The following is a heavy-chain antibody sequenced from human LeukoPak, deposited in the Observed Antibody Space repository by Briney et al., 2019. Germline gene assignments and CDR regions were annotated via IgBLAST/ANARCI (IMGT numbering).Heavy chain of an antibody. J-gene: IGHJ4*02. Sequence: GGSLRLSCAASGFTFSRHGMHWVRQAPGKGLEWVAVIGDTGRAKYYADSVEGRFTASRDNFKNTLYLEMNSLRYDDTAVYYCAREGYDILTGHNYFDYWGQGTLVTVSS. V-gene: IGHV3-30*03. CDR2: IGDTGRAK. CDR1: GFTFSRHG. D-gene: IGHD3-9*01. CDR3: AREGYDILTGHNYFDY.